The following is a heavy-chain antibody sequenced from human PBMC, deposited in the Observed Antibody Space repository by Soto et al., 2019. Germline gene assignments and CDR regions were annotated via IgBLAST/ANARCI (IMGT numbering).Heavy chain of an antibody. CDR1: GFTFSSYG. D-gene: IGHD5-12*01. Sequence: QVQLVESGGGVVQPGRSLRLSCAASGFTFSSYGMHWVRQAPGKGLEWVAVISYDGSNKYYADSVKGRFTISRDNSKNTLYLQMNSLRAEDTAVYYCATSRRDGYNFFNYWGQGTLVTVSS. J-gene: IGHJ4*02. V-gene: IGHV3-30*03. CDR3: ATSRRDGYNFFNY. CDR2: ISYDGSNK.